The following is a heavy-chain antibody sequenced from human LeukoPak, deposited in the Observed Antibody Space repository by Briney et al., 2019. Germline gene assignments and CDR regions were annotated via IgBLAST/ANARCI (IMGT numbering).Heavy chain of an antibody. Sequence: SETLSLTCAVYGGSFSGYYWSWIRQPPGKGLEWIGEINHSGSTNYNPSLKSRVTISVDTSKNQFSLKLSSVTAAETAVYYCARGAAYCGGDCYTRTSDFDYWGQGTLVTVSS. CDR1: GGSFSGYY. D-gene: IGHD2-21*02. J-gene: IGHJ4*02. V-gene: IGHV4-34*01. CDR3: ARGAAYCGGDCYTRTSDFDY. CDR2: INHSGST.